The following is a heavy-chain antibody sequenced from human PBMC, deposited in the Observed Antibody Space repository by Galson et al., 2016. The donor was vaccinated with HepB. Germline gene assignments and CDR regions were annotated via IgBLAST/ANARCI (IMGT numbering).Heavy chain of an antibody. CDR2: INAGNGNT. V-gene: IGHV1-3*01. J-gene: IGHJ3*02. CDR3: ARLRDHGAFDI. CDR1: GYTFISYV. Sequence: VSCKASGYTFISYVMYWVRQAPGQRLECLGWINAGNGNTKYSQKFQGRVTITRDTSASTAYMELSSLRSEDTAVYYCARLRDHGAFDIWGQGTMVSVSS.